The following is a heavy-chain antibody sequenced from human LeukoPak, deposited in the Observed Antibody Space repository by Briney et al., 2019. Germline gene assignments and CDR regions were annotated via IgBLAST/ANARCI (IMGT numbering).Heavy chain of an antibody. V-gene: IGHV1-46*01. CDR3: ARDPWGRGYCSTTSCQNLGGNDAFDI. J-gene: IGHJ3*02. D-gene: IGHD2-2*01. CDR2: INPSGGST. CDR1: GYTFTGYY. Sequence: ASVKVSCKASGYTFTGYYMHWVRQAPGQGLEWMGWINPSGGSTSYAQKFQGRVTMTRDTSTSTVYMELSSLRSEDTAVYYCARDPWGRGYCSTTSCQNLGGNDAFDIWGQGTMVTVSS.